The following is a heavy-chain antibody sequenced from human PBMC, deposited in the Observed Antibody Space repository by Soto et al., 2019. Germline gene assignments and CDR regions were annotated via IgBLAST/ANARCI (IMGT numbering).Heavy chain of an antibody. CDR3: ARGLSTGSPYSGGWYYFDS. D-gene: IGHD3-10*01. CDR2: IYYSGST. J-gene: IGHJ4*02. Sequence: PSETLSLTCNVSGGSISSSSFHWGWIRQPPGKGLEWIGSIYYSGSTYYSPSLKSRVTISVDTSKNQFSLKLSSVTAADTAVYYCARGLSTGSPYSGGWYYFDSWGQGATVTVSS. V-gene: IGHV4-39*01. CDR1: GGSISSSSFH.